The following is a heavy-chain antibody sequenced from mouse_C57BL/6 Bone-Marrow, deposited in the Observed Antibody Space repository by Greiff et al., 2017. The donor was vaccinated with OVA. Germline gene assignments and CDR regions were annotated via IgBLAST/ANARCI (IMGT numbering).Heavy chain of an antibody. V-gene: IGHV1-76*01. Sequence: QVQLQQSGAELVRPGASVKLSCKASGYTFTDYYINWVKQRPGQGLEWIARIYPGSGNTYYNEKFKGKATLTAEKSSSTAYMQLSSLTSEDSAVYFCAREGAHYYGSSFAYWGQGTLVTVSA. CDR3: AREGAHYYGSSFAY. D-gene: IGHD1-1*01. J-gene: IGHJ3*01. CDR1: GYTFTDYY. CDR2: IYPGSGNT.